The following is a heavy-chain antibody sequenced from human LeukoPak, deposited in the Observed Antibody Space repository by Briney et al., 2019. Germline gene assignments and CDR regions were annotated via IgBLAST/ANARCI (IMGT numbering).Heavy chain of an antibody. D-gene: IGHD1-20*01. CDR3: ATLGPYITGTT. Sequence: PGGSLRLSCAASGFSFSTYSMIWVRQAPGKGLEWVSSVSGTSEYIYYADSVRGRFTISRDNAKNTVYLQMNSLRAEDTAVYYCATLGPYITGTTWGQGTLVTVSS. CDR1: GFSFSTYS. CDR2: VSGTSEYI. J-gene: IGHJ4*02. V-gene: IGHV3-21*04.